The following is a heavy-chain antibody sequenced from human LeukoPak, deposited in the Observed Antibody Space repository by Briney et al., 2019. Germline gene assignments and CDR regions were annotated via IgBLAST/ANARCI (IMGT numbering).Heavy chain of an antibody. CDR3: ARGYCSGGSCYSYYYYNYMDV. D-gene: IGHD2-15*01. V-gene: IGHV4-39*07. CDR1: GGSISSSSYY. Sequence: SETLSLTCTVSGGSISSSSYYWGWIRQPPGKGLEWIGSIHYSGSTNYNPSLKSRVTISVDTSKNQFSLKLSSVTAADTAVYYCARGYCSGGSCYSYYYYNYMDVWGKGTTVTISS. CDR2: IHYSGST. J-gene: IGHJ6*03.